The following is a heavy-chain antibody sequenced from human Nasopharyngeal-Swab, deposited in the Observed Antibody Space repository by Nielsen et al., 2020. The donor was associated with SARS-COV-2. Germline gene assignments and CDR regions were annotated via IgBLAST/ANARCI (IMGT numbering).Heavy chain of an antibody. CDR3: ARATLPSGAYYMDV. J-gene: IGHJ6*03. D-gene: IGHD6-25*01. CDR1: GFTFSSYS. Sequence: GESLKISCVASGFTFSSYSMHWVRQAPGGELEYVAAISPNGDGAYYGSSVKGRFTISRDNSKNTLDLRMGTLSSDDMAVYYCARATLPSGAYYMDVWGKGTTDTVS. CDR2: ISPNGDGA. V-gene: IGHV3-64*01.